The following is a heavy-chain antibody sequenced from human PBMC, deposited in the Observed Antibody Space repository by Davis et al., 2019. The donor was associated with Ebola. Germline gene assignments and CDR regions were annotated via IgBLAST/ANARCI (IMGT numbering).Heavy chain of an antibody. CDR1: RGSFSSFY. CDR3: VGGYNFDF. CDR2: IYYSGST. D-gene: IGHD5-18*01. V-gene: IGHV4-59*01. Sequence: MPSATLSLSCTLPRGSFSSFYWSWIRQLPGKGLEWIGYIYYSGSTNYNPSLKSRVTISADTSKNEVSLKLTSVTAADTATYYCVGGYNFDFWGQGALVIVSS. J-gene: IGHJ4*02.